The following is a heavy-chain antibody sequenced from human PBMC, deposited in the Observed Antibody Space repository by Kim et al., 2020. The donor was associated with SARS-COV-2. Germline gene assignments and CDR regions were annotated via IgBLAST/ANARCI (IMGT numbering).Heavy chain of an antibody. CDR2: IKSKTDGGTT. D-gene: IGHD1-26*01. V-gene: IGHV3-15*01. Sequence: GGSLRLSCAASGFTFSNAWMSWVRQAPGKGLEWVGRIKSKTDGGTTDYAAPVKGRFTISRDDSKNTLYLQMNSLKTEDTAVYYCTTGVSGSYAQIYSRYYGMDVWGQGTTVTVSS. J-gene: IGHJ6*02. CDR1: GFTFSNAW. CDR3: TTGVSGSYAQIYSRYYGMDV.